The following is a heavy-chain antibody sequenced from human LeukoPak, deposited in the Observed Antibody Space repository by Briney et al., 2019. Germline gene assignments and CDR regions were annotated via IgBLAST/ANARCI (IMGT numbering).Heavy chain of an antibody. J-gene: IGHJ4*02. Sequence: PGGSLRLSCAAPGFTFSSYAMSWVRQAPGKGLEWVSTVSSGDGITYYADSVKGRFTVSRDNSQHTLYLQVSSLRAEDTAVYYCAKESPHYDYWGQGTLVTVSS. CDR2: VSSGDGIT. CDR1: GFTFSSYA. V-gene: IGHV3-23*01. CDR3: AKESPHYDY.